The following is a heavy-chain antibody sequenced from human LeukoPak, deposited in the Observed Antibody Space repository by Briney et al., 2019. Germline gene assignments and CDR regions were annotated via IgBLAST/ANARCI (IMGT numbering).Heavy chain of an antibody. D-gene: IGHD1-26*01. V-gene: IGHV1-2*02. CDR2: INPNNGGT. J-gene: IGHJ4*02. Sequence: ASVKVSCKASGHTFTGYYIHWVRQAPGQGLEWMGWINPNNGGTKYTQKFLGRVTMTGDTSINTAYMEVTSLRSDDTAVYYCTRILGGSSEGYDYWGQGTLVTVSS. CDR1: GHTFTGYY. CDR3: TRILGGSSEGYDY.